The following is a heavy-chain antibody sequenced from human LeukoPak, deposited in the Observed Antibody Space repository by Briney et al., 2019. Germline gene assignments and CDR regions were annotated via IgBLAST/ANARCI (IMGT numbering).Heavy chain of an antibody. CDR3: ARSSLQWLVLVGLSDY. V-gene: IGHV3-23*01. Sequence: GGSLRPSCAASGFTFSSHPMSWVRLAPGKGLEWVSSIRGGGDSTYYGDSVKGRFTISRDNTKNTLYLQMNSLRAEDTAVYYCARSSLQWLVLVGLSDYWGQGTLVTVSS. D-gene: IGHD6-19*01. J-gene: IGHJ4*02. CDR2: IRGGGDST. CDR1: GFTFSSHP.